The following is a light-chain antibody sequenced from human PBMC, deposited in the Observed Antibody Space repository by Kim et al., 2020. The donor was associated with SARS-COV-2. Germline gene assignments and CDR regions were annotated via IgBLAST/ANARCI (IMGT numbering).Light chain of an antibody. Sequence: PGERATLSCRTSQSISSSYLGWYQQKPGQPPRLLIYAASSRATGIPDRFSGSGSGTDFTLTITRLGPEDFAVYYCQQYGSSLPWTFGQGTKVDIK. CDR2: AAS. CDR3: QQYGSSLPWT. J-gene: IGKJ1*01. CDR1: QSISSSY. V-gene: IGKV3-20*01.